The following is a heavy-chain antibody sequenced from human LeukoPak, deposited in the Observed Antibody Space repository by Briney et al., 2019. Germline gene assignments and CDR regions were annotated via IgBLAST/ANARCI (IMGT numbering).Heavy chain of an antibody. CDR1: GYTLTELS. J-gene: IGHJ3*02. CDR3: ATATPVTTFAFDI. Sequence: GASVKVSCKVSGYTLTELSMHWVRQAPGKGLEWMGGFDPEDGETIYAQKFQGRVTMTEGTSTDTAYMELSSQRSEDTAVYYCATATPVTTFAFDIWGQGTMVTVSS. D-gene: IGHD4-17*01. V-gene: IGHV1-24*01. CDR2: FDPEDGET.